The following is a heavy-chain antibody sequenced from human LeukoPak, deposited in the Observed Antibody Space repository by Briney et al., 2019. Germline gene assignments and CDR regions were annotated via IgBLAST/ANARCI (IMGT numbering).Heavy chain of an antibody. Sequence: GRSLRLSCAASGFTFDDYAMHWVRQAPGKGLEWVSGISWNSGSIGYADSVKGRFTISRDNAKNSLYLQMNSLRAEDTALYYCAKALYGDYDFYYFDYWGQGTLVTVSS. CDR3: AKALYGDYDFYYFDY. D-gene: IGHD4-17*01. J-gene: IGHJ4*02. V-gene: IGHV3-9*01. CDR2: ISWNSGSI. CDR1: GFTFDDYA.